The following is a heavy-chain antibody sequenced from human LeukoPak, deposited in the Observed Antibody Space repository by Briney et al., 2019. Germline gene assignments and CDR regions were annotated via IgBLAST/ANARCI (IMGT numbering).Heavy chain of an antibody. J-gene: IGHJ6*02. CDR1: GFTFSSYA. CDR2: ISYDGSNK. Sequence: PGGSLRLSCAASGFTFSSYAMHWVRQAPGKGLEWVAVISYDGSNKYYADSVKGRFTISRDNSKNTLYLQMNSLRAEDTAVYYCARVFTSYYHYGMDVWGQGTTVTVSS. CDR3: ARVFTSYYHYGMDV. D-gene: IGHD3-3*01. V-gene: IGHV3-30*04.